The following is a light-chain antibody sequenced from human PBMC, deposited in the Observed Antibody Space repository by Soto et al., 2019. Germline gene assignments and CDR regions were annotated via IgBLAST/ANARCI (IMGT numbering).Light chain of an antibody. CDR3: SSYAGSDNFV. Sequence: QSVLTQPPSASGSPGQSVTISCTGTSSGVGGYDCVSWYQQHPGKAPKLMIYEVTKRPSGVPDRFSGSKSGNTASLTVSGLQAEDEADYCCSSYAGSDNFVFGTGTKVTVL. CDR2: EVT. V-gene: IGLV2-8*01. CDR1: SSGVGGYDC. J-gene: IGLJ1*01.